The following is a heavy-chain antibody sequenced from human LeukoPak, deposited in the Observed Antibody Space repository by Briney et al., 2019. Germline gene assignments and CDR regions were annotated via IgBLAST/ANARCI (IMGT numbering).Heavy chain of an antibody. V-gene: IGHV4-39*01. CDR2: IYYSGST. J-gene: IGHJ6*03. CDR1: GGSISSSSYY. Sequence: SETLSLTCTVSGGSISSSSYYWGWIRQPPGKGLEWIGSIYYSGSTYYNPSFKSRVTISVDTSKNQFSLKLSSVTAADTAVYYCARSEYMDVWGKGTTVTVSS. CDR3: ARSEYMDV.